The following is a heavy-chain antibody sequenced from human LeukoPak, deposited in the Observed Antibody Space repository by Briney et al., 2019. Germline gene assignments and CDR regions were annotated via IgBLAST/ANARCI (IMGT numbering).Heavy chain of an antibody. D-gene: IGHD4-17*01. J-gene: IGHJ4*02. Sequence: GESLRLSCAASGFIFKKYWMNWVRQAPGKGLEWVSSITSSGGSTYYADSVKGRFTISRDNSKNTLHLQMNSLKAEDTAVYYCARKGQSEDYGKPDWGQGTLVTVSS. CDR2: ITSSGGST. CDR3: ARKGQSEDYGKPD. V-gene: IGHV3-23*01. CDR1: GFIFKKYW.